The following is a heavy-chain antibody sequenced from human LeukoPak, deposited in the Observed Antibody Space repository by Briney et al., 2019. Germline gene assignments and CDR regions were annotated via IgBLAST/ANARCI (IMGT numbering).Heavy chain of an antibody. D-gene: IGHD4-17*01. CDR3: ARDKPAVTTSYYYGMDV. J-gene: IGHJ6*04. CDR1: GGTFSSYA. CDR2: IIPIFGTA. Sequence: GASVKVSCKASGGTFSSYAISWVRQAPGQGLEWMGGIIPIFGTANYAQKFQGRVTITADESTSTAYMELSSLRSDDTAVYYCARDKPAVTTSYYYGMDVWGKGTTVTVSS. V-gene: IGHV1-69*13.